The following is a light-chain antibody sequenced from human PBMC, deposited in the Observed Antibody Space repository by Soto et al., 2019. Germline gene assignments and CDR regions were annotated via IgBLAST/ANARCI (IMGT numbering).Light chain of an antibody. J-gene: IGLJ2*01. CDR2: AVS. Sequence: SGVTQTASLSGSPGKTNTHFRTGKSKDIGADNSVSWYQQHPGKAPQLMIYAVSHRPSRVSSRFSGSKSGNTISLTISGIQAEDEADYYCSSFTTSSHVVFGGGTKVTVL. V-gene: IGLV2-14*03. CDR3: SSFTTSSHVV. CDR1: SKDIGADNS.